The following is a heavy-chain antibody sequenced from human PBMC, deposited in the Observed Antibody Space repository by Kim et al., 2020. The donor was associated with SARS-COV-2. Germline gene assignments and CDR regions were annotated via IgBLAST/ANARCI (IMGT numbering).Heavy chain of an antibody. J-gene: IGHJ4*02. CDR2: ISFHGREQ. CDR1: GFSFSTHG. V-gene: IGHV3-30*18. Sequence: GGSLRLSCFASGFSFSTHGMHWVRQTPVRGLEWLGVISFHGREQYYADSVRGRFTISRDNSNNTLYLHMNSLRSEDTAVYYCAKDILVASIDYWGQGT. CDR3: AKDILVASIDY. D-gene: IGHD5-12*01.